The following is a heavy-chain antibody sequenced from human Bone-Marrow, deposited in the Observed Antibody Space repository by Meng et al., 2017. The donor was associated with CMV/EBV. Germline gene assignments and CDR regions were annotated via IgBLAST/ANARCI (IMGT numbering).Heavy chain of an antibody. D-gene: IGHD3-16*01. CDR3: ARESPRWGYYYGMDV. Sequence: SLKLSCAASGFTFDDYAMHWVRQAPGKGLEWVSGISWNSGSIGYADSVKGRFTISRDNAKNTLYLQMNSLRAEDTAVYYCARESPRWGYYYGMDVWGQGTMVTVSS. V-gene: IGHV3-9*01. CDR1: GFTFDDYA. J-gene: IGHJ6*02. CDR2: ISWNSGSI.